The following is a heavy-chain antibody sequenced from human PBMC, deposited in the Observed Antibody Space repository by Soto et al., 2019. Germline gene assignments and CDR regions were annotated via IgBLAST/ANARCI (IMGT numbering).Heavy chain of an antibody. CDR2: ISYDGSNK. D-gene: IGHD4-17*01. CDR3: AKDDGTAGTVTYYYYGMDV. J-gene: IGHJ6*02. Sequence: GGSLRLSCAASGFTFSSYGMHWVRQAPGKGLEWVAVISYDGSNKYYADSVKGRFTISRDNSKNTLYLQMNSLRAEDTAVYYCAKDDGTAGTVTYYYYGMDVWGQGTTVTVSS. CDR1: GFTFSSYG. V-gene: IGHV3-30*18.